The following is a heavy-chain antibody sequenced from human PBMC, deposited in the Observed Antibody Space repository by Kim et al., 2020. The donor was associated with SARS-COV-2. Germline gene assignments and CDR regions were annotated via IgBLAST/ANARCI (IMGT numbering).Heavy chain of an antibody. Sequence: YYADSGKGRFTISRDNSKNTLYLQMNSLRAEDTAVYYCAKTYPGIVVVIDWGQGTLVTVSS. D-gene: IGHD2-21*01. V-gene: IGHV3-23*01. J-gene: IGHJ4*02. CDR3: AKTYPGIVVVID.